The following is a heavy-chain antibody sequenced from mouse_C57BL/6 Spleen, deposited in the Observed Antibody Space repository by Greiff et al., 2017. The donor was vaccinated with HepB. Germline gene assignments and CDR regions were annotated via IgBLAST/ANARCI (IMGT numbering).Heavy chain of an antibody. V-gene: IGHV7-1*01. CDR3: SRDAYYYGSNYRYFDV. D-gene: IGHD1-1*01. J-gene: IGHJ1*03. Sequence: DVKLVESGGGLVQSGRSLRLSCATSGFTFSDFYMEWVRQAPGKGLEWIAASRNKANDYTTEYSASVKGRFIVSRDTSQSILYLQMNALRAEDTAIYYCSRDAYYYGSNYRYFDVWGTGTTVTVSS. CDR2: SRNKANDYTT. CDR1: GFTFSDFY.